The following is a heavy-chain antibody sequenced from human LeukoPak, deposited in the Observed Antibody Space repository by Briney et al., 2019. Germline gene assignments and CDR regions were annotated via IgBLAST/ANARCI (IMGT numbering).Heavy chain of an antibody. Sequence: SETLSLTCTVSGGSISSYYWSWIRQPPGKGLEWIGYIYNSGSTNYNPSLKSRVTISVDTSKDQFSLKLSSVTAADTAVCYCARQREGYYFDYWGQGTLVTVSS. CDR1: GGSISSYY. CDR3: ARQREGYYFDY. V-gene: IGHV4-59*01. D-gene: IGHD1-1*01. J-gene: IGHJ4*02. CDR2: IYNSGST.